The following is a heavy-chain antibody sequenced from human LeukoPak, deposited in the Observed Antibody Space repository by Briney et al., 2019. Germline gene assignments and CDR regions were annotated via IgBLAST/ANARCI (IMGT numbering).Heavy chain of an antibody. CDR2: ISSYSTYI. D-gene: IGHD3-3*01. J-gene: IGHJ4*02. Sequence: GGSLRLSCAASGFSFSDYSMNWVRQAPGKGLEWVSFISSYSTYIYYADSLKGRFTISRDNAKNTLYLQMNSLRAEDTAVYYCAKSYDFWSGPFDYWGQGTLVTVSS. V-gene: IGHV3-21*04. CDR3: AKSYDFWSGPFDY. CDR1: GFSFSDYS.